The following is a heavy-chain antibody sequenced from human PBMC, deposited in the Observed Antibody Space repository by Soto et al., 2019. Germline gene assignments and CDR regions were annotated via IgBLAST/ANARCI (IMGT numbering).Heavy chain of an antibody. D-gene: IGHD5-12*01. J-gene: IGHJ5*02. CDR1: GGSISSSSYY. CDR3: ARIVATISTNWFDP. V-gene: IGHV4-39*01. CDR2: IYYSGST. Sequence: SETLSLTCTVSGGSISSSSYYWGWIRQPPGKGLEWIGSIYYSGSTYYNPSLKSRVTISVDTSKNQFSMKLSSVTAADTAVYYCARIVATISTNWFDPWGQGTLVTVSS.